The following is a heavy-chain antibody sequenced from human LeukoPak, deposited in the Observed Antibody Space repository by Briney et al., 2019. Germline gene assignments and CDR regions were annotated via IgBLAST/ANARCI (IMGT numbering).Heavy chain of an antibody. J-gene: IGHJ4*02. D-gene: IGHD2-2*01. Sequence: WASVKVSCKASGYTFTGYYMHWVRQAPGQGLEWMGWINPNSGGTNYAQKFQGRVTMTRDTSISTAYMELSRLRSDDTAVYYCARVMIGYCSSTSCQVDYWGQGTLVTVSS. V-gene: IGHV1-2*02. CDR1: GYTFTGYY. CDR2: INPNSGGT. CDR3: ARVMIGYCSSTSCQVDY.